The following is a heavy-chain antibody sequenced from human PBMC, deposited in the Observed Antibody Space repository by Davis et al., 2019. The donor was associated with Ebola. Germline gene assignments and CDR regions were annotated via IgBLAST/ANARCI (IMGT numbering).Heavy chain of an antibody. CDR1: GFTFSRYG. J-gene: IGHJ4*02. V-gene: IGHV3-30*18. D-gene: IGHD4-17*01. CDR3: AKDLDNDYGDSY. CDR2: ISYDGSNK. Sequence: PGGSLRLSCAASGFTFSRYGMYWVRQAPGKGLEWVAIISYDGSNKYYGDSVKGRFTISRDNSKNRLYLQMDSLRGEDTAVYYCAKDLDNDYGDSYWGQGTLVTVSS.